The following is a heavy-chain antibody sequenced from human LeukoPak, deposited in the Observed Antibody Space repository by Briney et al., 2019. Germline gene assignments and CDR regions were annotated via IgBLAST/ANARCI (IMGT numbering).Heavy chain of an antibody. Sequence: PSETLSLTCTVSGGSVSNYYWGWIRHPPGKTLELIGYIYHTGTTIYSPSLMSRLTISVNTSKNQFFLKLTSVTAADTAMYYCARFMSLQGFDPWGQGTLVTVSS. CDR3: ARFMSLQGFDP. V-gene: IGHV4-59*02. CDR2: IYHTGTT. J-gene: IGHJ5*02. CDR1: GGSVSNYY.